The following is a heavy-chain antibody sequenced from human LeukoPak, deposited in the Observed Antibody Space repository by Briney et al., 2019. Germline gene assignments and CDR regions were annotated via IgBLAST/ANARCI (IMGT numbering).Heavy chain of an antibody. CDR2: ISGSGGSI. CDR3: AKVWGNYSTRYFDY. CDR1: RFTFSSYA. J-gene: IGHJ4*02. Sequence: GGSLRLSCAASRFTFSSYAMNWVRQAPGKGLEWVSAISGSGGSIYYTDSVKGRFTISRDNSKNTLFLQMNSLRAEDTAVYYCAKVWGNYSTRYFDYWGQGTLVTVSS. D-gene: IGHD1-7*01. V-gene: IGHV3-23*01.